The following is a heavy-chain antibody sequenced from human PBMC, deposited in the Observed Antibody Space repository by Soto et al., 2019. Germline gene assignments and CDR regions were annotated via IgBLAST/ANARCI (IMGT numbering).Heavy chain of an antibody. J-gene: IGHJ4*02. CDR3: ARPKDYDDCLAL. CDR1: GYSFTSHY. Sequence: ASVKVSCKAIGYSFTSHYMHWVRQAPGQGLEWMGTIYPGGVNIGYAQKFKGRVTMTKDTSTSTVYMELNSLTSEDTAVYYCARPKDYDDCLALWGQGTLVTVSS. CDR2: IYPGGVNI. D-gene: IGHD3-22*01. V-gene: IGHV1-46*01.